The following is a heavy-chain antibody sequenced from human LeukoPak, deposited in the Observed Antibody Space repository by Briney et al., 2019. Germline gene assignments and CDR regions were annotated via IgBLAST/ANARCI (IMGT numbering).Heavy chain of an antibody. Sequence: SETLSLTCTVSGGSISSYYWSWIRQPPGKGLEWIGYIYYSGSTNYNPSLKSRVTISVDTSKNQFSLKLSSVTAADTAVYYCARAANTRYYDDSSGYYSTPFDYWGQGTLVTVSS. V-gene: IGHV4-59*01. CDR2: IYYSGST. J-gene: IGHJ4*02. CDR1: GGSISSYY. CDR3: ARAANTRYYDDSSGYYSTPFDY. D-gene: IGHD3-22*01.